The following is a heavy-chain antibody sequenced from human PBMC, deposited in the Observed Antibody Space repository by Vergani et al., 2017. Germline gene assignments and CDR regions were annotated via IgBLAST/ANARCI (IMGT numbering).Heavy chain of an antibody. D-gene: IGHD4-11*01. J-gene: IGHJ6*03. CDR1: GGSFTRYH. V-gene: IGHV4-34*01. CDR2: IDHTGRP. CDR3: ARVNTETNGHLYYYYYMDV. Sequence: QVQLQQWGGGLLKPSETLSLTCVVNGGSFTRYHWTWIRQSPGAGLEWVGDIDHTGRPDYNPSLKSRLTMSVDKSRNQFSLTLNSVTATDTAIYFFARVNTETNGHLYYYYYMDVWGQGTAVTVS.